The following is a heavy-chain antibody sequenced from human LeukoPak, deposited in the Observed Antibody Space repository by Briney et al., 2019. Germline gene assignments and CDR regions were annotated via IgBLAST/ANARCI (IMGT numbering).Heavy chain of an antibody. CDR3: AGDASPVWGTIIKFVN. Sequence: GASVKVSCKASGYTFTGYYMHWVRQAPGQGLEWRGWINPNRGDTNYAQRFLGRVTMTRDTSHSTACMELGSLRCDGQAVYFCAGDASPVWGTIIKFVNWGQGTLITVSS. V-gene: IGHV1-2*02. CDR2: INPNRGDT. D-gene: IGHD5-24*01. CDR1: GYTFTGYY. J-gene: IGHJ4*01.